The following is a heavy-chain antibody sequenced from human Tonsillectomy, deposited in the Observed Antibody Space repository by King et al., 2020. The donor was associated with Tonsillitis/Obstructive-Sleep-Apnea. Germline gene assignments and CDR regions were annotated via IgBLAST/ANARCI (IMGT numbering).Heavy chain of an antibody. CDR1: GFTFSSYA. Sequence: VQLVESGGGLVQPGGSLRLSCSASGFTFSSYAMHWVRQAPGKGLEYVSAISSNGGSTYYADSVKGRFTISRDNSKNTLYLQMSSPRAEDTAVYYCVNGGHGYYGSGTDYWGQGTLVTVSS. CDR2: ISSNGGST. J-gene: IGHJ4*02. CDR3: VNGGHGYYGSGTDY. V-gene: IGHV3-64D*06. D-gene: IGHD3-10*01.